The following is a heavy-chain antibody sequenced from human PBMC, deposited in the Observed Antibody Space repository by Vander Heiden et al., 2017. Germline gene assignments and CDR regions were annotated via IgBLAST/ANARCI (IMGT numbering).Heavy chain of an antibody. J-gene: IGHJ6*02. CDR1: GFTFSSYS. D-gene: IGHD1-26*01. Sequence: EVQLVESGGGLVKPGGSLRLSCAASGFTFSSYSMNWVRQAPGKGLEWVSSISSSSSYIYYADSVKGRFTISRDNAKNSLYLQMNRMRAEDTAVYYYARTLSGSYHGGMDVWGQGTTVTVSS. CDR2: ISSSSSYI. V-gene: IGHV3-21*01. CDR3: ARTLSGSYHGGMDV.